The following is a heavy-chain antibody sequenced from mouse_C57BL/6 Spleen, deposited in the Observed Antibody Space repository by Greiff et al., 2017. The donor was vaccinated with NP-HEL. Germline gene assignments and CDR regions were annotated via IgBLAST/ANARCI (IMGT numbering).Heavy chain of an antibody. CDR1: GFNIKDDY. CDR3: TLYDCDGAY. D-gene: IGHD2-4*01. V-gene: IGHV14-4*01. Sequence: VQLQQSGAELVRPGASVKLSCTASGFNIKDDYMHWVKQRPEQGLEWIGWIDPENGDTEYASKFQGKATITADTSSNTAYLQLSSLTSEDTAVYYCTLYDCDGAYWGQGTLVTVSA. J-gene: IGHJ3*01. CDR2: IDPENGDT.